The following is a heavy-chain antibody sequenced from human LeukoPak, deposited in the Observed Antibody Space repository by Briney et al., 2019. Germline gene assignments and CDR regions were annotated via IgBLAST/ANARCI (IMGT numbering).Heavy chain of an antibody. Sequence: GGSLRLSCAASGFTVSSNYMSWVRQAPGKGLEWVSVIYSGGSTYYADSVKGRFTISRHNSKNTLYLQMNSLRAEDTAVYYCARATGSGPGYPGGFWFDPWGQGTLVTVSS. V-gene: IGHV3-53*04. CDR3: ARATGSGPGYPGGFWFDP. D-gene: IGHD3-10*01. CDR2: IYSGGST. J-gene: IGHJ5*02. CDR1: GFTVSSNY.